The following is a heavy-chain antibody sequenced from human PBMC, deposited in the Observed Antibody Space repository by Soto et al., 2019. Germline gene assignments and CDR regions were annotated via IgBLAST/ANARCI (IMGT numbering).Heavy chain of an antibody. V-gene: IGHV1-18*01. Sequence: QVQLVQSGAEVKKPGASVKVSCKASGYTFTSYGISWVRQAPGQGLEWMGWISAYNGNTNYAQKRQGRVTMTTDTATSTACREMRGLRSDDTAVYYWGRDQRRNIVGPDRFYPWGQGTLVSVPS. CDR2: ISAYNGNT. J-gene: IGHJ5*02. CDR1: GYTFTSYG. CDR3: GRDQRRNIVGPDRFYP. D-gene: IGHD1-26*01.